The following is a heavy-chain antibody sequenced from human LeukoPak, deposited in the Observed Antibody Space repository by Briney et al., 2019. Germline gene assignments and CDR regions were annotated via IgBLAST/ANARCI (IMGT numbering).Heavy chain of an antibody. CDR1: GYNFITYL. J-gene: IGHJ4*02. V-gene: IGHV5-10-1*01. Sequence: GESLKISCEVSGYNFITYLITWVRQMPGKGLEWMGRIDPRDSYTNYSPSFQDHVTISADMSISTAYLQWSSLKASDTAIYYCARGPGRCTGGICYLDYWGQGTLVTVSS. D-gene: IGHD2-8*02. CDR3: ARGPGRCTGGICYLDY. CDR2: IDPRDSYT.